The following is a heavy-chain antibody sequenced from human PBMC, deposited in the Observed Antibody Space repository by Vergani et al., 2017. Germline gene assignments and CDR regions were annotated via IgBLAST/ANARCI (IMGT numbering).Heavy chain of an antibody. J-gene: IGHJ4*02. V-gene: IGHV3-48*03. CDR2: ISSSGSTI. CDR1: GFTFSSYE. D-gene: IGHD2-2*01. CDR3: AKPYHKLQPFDY. Sequence: EVQLVESGGGLVQPGGSLRLSCAASGFTFSSYEMNWVRQAPGKGLEWVSYISSSGSTIYYADSVKGRFTISRDNAKNSLYLQMNSLRAEDTAVYYCAKPYHKLQPFDYWGQGTLVTVSS.